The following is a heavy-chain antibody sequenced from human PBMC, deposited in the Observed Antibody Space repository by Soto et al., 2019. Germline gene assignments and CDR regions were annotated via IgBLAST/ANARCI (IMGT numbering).Heavy chain of an antibody. D-gene: IGHD3-9*01. Sequence: GESLKISCKGSGYSFTSYWIGWVRQMPGKGLEWMGIIYPGDSDTRYSPSFQGQVTISADKSISTAYLQWSSLKASDTAMYYCAIIRYCDWWGGYYYYYGMDVWAQGTTVPVS. J-gene: IGHJ6*02. CDR3: AIIRYCDWWGGYYYYYGMDV. CDR1: GYSFTSYW. V-gene: IGHV5-51*01. CDR2: IYPGDSDT.